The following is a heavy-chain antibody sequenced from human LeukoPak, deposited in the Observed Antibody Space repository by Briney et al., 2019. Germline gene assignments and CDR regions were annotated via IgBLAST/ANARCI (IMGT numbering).Heavy chain of an antibody. V-gene: IGHV4-34*01. CDR1: GGSFSGYY. CDR3: ARGRSPYDSSGYYYPEYFQH. D-gene: IGHD3-22*01. Sequence: PSETLSLTCAVYGGSFSGYYWSWIRQPPGKGLEWIGEINHSGSTNYNPSLKSRVTISVDTSKNQFSLKLSSVTAADTAAYYCARGRSPYDSSGYYYPEYFQHWGQGTLVTVSS. CDR2: INHSGST. J-gene: IGHJ1*01.